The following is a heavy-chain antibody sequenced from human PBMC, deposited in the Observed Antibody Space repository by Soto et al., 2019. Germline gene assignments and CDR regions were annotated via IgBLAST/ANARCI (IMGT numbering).Heavy chain of an antibody. Sequence: TLSLTCAVSGGSLSSCAYSWSWIGQTPGKGLEGMGYIYHSGGTYYNPSLKSRVDVSIDRSKTQFSLQLSSVTAADTAVFYCARGPYDSSGFYSAFDIWGQGTMVTVSS. J-gene: IGHJ3*02. CDR1: GGSLSSCAYS. CDR2: IYHSGGT. V-gene: IGHV4-30-2*01. CDR3: ARGPYDSSGFYSAFDI. D-gene: IGHD3-22*01.